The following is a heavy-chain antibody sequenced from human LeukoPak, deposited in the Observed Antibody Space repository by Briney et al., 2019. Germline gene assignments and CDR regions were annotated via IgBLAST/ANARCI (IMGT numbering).Heavy chain of an antibody. D-gene: IGHD4-17*01. J-gene: IGHJ4*02. CDR2: IYYNGNT. CDR1: GGSISSYY. CDR3: ARVLYGDYTFDY. Sequence: SETLSLTCTVSGGSISSYYWSWIRQPPGKGLEWIGNIYYNGNTNYNPSLKSRVTISVDTSKNQFSLKLSSVTAADTAVYYCARVLYGDYTFDYWGQGTLVTVSS. V-gene: IGHV4-59*01.